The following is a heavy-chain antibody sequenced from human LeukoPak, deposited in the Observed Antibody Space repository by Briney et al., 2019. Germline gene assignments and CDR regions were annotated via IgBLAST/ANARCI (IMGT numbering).Heavy chain of an antibody. Sequence: GGSLRLSCAASGFTFSSYEMIWVRQAPGKGLEWVSYISSSGRTIFYADSVKGRFTISRDNSKNTLYLQMNSLTAEDTAVYYCARDRGEGFDPWGQGTLVTVSS. V-gene: IGHV3-48*03. D-gene: IGHD3-10*01. CDR2: ISSSGRTI. J-gene: IGHJ5*02. CDR3: ARDRGEGFDP. CDR1: GFTFSSYE.